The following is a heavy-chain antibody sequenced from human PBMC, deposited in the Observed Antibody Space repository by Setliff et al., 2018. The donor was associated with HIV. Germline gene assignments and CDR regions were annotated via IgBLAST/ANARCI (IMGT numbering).Heavy chain of an antibody. CDR2: IYPGDSDT. J-gene: IGHJ3*02. CDR1: GYSFTNYW. Sequence: GESLKISCKSSGYSFTNYWLGWVRQMPGKGLEWMGIIYPGDSDTSYSPSFQGQVTISADKSINTAYLQWSSLKASDTAMYYCARPYSSGWWTHDAFDIWGQGTMVTVSS. V-gene: IGHV5-51*01. CDR3: ARPYSSGWWTHDAFDI. D-gene: IGHD6-19*01.